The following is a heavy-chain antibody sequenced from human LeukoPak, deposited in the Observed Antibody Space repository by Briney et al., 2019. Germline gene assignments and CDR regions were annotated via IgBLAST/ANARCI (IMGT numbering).Heavy chain of an antibody. D-gene: IGHD3-3*01. Sequence: GGSLRLSCAASGFTFSSYAMSWVRQAPGKGLEWVSSISSSSSYIYYADSVKGRFTISRDNAKNSLCLQMNSLRAEDTAVYYCARPYYDFWSGPPGYYYYYMDVWGKGTTVTVSS. J-gene: IGHJ6*03. CDR2: ISSSSSYI. CDR1: GFTFSSYA. V-gene: IGHV3-21*01. CDR3: ARPYYDFWSGPPGYYYYYMDV.